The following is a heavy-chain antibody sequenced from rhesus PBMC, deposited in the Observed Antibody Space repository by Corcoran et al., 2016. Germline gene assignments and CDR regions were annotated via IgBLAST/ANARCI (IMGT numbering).Heavy chain of an antibody. J-gene: IGHJ4*01. V-gene: IGHV4S10*01. CDR1: GGSISDSYR. D-gene: IGHD5-24*01. CDR2: IYGSSTST. Sequence: QVQLQESGPGVVKPSETLSLTCAVSGGSISDSYRWSWLRKPPGKGLEWIGYIYGSSTSTNDNPSLKSRVTISKDTSKNQFSLKLSSVTAADTAVYYCAREHSGYDYWGQGVLVTVSS. CDR3: AREHSGYDY.